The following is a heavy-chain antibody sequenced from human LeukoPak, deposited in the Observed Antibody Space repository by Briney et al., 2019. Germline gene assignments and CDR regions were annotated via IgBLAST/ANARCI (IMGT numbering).Heavy chain of an antibody. CDR2: ISGSGGST. D-gene: IGHD1-26*01. CDR1: GFTFTSYA. J-gene: IGHJ4*02. Sequence: PGGSLRLSCAASGFTFTSYAMTWVRQAPGKGLEWVSRISGSGGSTYADSVKGRFTISRDNSKNTLDLEMNSLRAEDTAVCYCAKLRGSYSFDYWGQGTLVTVSS. CDR3: AKLRGSYSFDY. V-gene: IGHV3-23*01.